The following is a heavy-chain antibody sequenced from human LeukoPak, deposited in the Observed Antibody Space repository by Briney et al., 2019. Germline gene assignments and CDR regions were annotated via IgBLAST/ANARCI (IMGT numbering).Heavy chain of an antibody. CDR2: ISGSGGST. V-gene: IGHV3-23*01. J-gene: IGHJ3*02. CDR3: AKDLRQVPAAGNAFDI. Sequence: GGSLRLSCAASGFTFSSYDMRWVRQAPGKGLEWVSAISGSGGSTYYADSVKGRFTISRDNSKNTMYLQMNRLRAEDTAVYYCAKDLRQVPAAGNAFDIWGQGTMVTVSS. CDR1: GFTFSSYD. D-gene: IGHD2-2*01.